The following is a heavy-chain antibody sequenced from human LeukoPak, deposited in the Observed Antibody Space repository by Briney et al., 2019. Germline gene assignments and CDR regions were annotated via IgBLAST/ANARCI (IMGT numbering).Heavy chain of an antibody. D-gene: IGHD6-13*01. V-gene: IGHV3-21*04. CDR1: GFTFSSYS. CDR2: ISSSSSYI. Sequence: GGSLRLSCAASGFTFSSYSMNWVRQAPGKGLERVSSISSSSSYIYYADSVKGRFTISRDNSKNTLYLQMNSLRAEDTAVYYCAKRYSSSWYYYYYGMDVWGQGTTVTVSS. CDR3: AKRYSSSWYYYYYGMDV. J-gene: IGHJ6*02.